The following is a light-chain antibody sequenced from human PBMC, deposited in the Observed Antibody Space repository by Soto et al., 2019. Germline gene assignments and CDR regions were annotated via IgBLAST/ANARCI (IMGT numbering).Light chain of an antibody. J-gene: IGLJ1*01. CDR1: SSNIGAGYD. V-gene: IGLV1-40*01. CDR3: LSYTTSSSYV. CDR2: GND. Sequence: QSVLTQPPSVSGAPGQRVTISCTGSSSNIGAGYDVHWYQQLPGTAPKLLIFGNDNRPSGVPDRFSGSKSGNTASLTISGLQAEDEADYYCLSYTTSSSYVFGTGTKLTVL.